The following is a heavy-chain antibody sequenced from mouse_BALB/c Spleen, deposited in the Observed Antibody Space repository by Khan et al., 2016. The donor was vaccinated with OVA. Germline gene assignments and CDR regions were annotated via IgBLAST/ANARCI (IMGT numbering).Heavy chain of an antibody. D-gene: IGHD6-1*01. CDR2: TFPGGGYT. Sequence: VQLQQSGAELVRPGTSVKMSCKAAGYTFTNYWIGWVKQRPGHGLEWIGDTFPGGGYTNYNEKFKGKATMTADKSCSTAYMQLSSLKSEDSASYYCSRREAGRATWDYFDYWGQGTTLTVSS. J-gene: IGHJ2*01. CDR1: GYTFTNYW. V-gene: IGHV1-63*02. CDR3: SRREAGRATWDYFDY.